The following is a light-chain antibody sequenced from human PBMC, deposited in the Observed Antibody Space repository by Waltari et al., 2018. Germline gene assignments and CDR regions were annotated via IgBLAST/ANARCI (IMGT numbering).Light chain of an antibody. CDR3: QQSYSTLWT. V-gene: IGKV1-39*01. CDR2: ASS. Sequence: DIQMTQSPSSLSASVGDRVTITCRDSQSISSYLNWDQQKPGKAPKHVSYASSSLQSGVPSRFSGSGSGTDFTLTISSLQPEDFATYYCQQSYSTLWTFGQGTKVEIK. CDR1: QSISSY. J-gene: IGKJ1*01.